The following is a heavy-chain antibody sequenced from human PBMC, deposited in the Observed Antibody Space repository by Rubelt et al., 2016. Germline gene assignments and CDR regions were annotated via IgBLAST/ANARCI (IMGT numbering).Heavy chain of an antibody. CDR3: ARGLQAVTG. D-gene: IGHD5-18*01. CDR2: IYYSGST. V-gene: IGHV4-4*02. CDR1: GVSIGTDHW. Sequence: QVQLRESGPGLVKPSGTLSLTCAVSGVSIGTDHWWSWVRQPPGKGLEWIGSIYYSGSTYYNPSLKSRVTISVDTSKNQFSLKLNSVTAADTAVYYCARGLQAVTGWGQGALVTVSS. J-gene: IGHJ4*02.